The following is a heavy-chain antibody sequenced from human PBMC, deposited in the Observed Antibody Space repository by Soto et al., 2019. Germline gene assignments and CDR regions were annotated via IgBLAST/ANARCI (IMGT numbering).Heavy chain of an antibody. CDR2: IHPSGQPI. V-gene: IGHV3-48*03. J-gene: IGHJ3*01. Sequence: EVQLVESGGGLVQPGGSLRLSCAVSGFTFSSSEMYWVRQATGKGLEWISYIHPSGQPIFYADSVKGRFTISRDNANNSLFLQMTSLRAEDTAVYYCASRAGRWGQGTMVTVSS. CDR1: GFTFSSSE. CDR3: ASRAGR. D-gene: IGHD6-13*01.